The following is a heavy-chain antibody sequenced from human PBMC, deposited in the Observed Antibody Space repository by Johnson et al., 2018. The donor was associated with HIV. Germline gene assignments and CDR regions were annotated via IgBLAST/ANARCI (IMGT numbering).Heavy chain of an antibody. J-gene: IGHJ3*02. V-gene: IGHV3-30*02. Sequence: QVQLVESGGGLVKPGGSLRLSCAASGFTFSSYGMHWVRQAPGKGLEWVAFIRYDGSSKYYADFVKGRFTISRDNSKNTVYLQMNRLRAEDTAVYYCARDRAEVDDPNDAFDIWGQGTVVTVSS. CDR3: ARDRAEVDDPNDAFDI. CDR1: GFTFSSYG. CDR2: IRYDGSSK. D-gene: IGHD1-1*01.